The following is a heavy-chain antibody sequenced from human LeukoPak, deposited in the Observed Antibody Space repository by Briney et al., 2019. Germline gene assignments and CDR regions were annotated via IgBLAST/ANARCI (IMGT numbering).Heavy chain of an antibody. CDR1: GYTFTSYD. D-gene: IGHD2-8*01. V-gene: IGHV1-2*02. CDR2: INPNSGGT. Sequence: GASVKVSCKASGYTFTSYDINWVRQATGQGLEWMGWINPNSGGTNYAQKFQGRVTMTRDTSISTAYMELSRLRSDDTAVYYCARVSYCTNGVCLYYYYYGMDVWGQGTTVTVSS. CDR3: ARVSYCTNGVCLYYYYYGMDV. J-gene: IGHJ6*02.